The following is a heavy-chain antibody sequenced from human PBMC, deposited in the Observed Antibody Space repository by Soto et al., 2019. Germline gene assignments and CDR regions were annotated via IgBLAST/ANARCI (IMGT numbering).Heavy chain of an antibody. D-gene: IGHD3-3*01. CDR1: GGSISSGDYF. Sequence: PSETLSLTCAVSGGSISSGDYFWSWMRQPPGKGLEWVGFIYYNGSTQYNPSLKSRVTMSVDTSKNQFSLKLNSVTAADTAVYYCAREPSWSGYFEFWGQGALVTVSS. CDR3: AREPSWSGYFEF. J-gene: IGHJ4*02. CDR2: IYYNGST. V-gene: IGHV4-61*08.